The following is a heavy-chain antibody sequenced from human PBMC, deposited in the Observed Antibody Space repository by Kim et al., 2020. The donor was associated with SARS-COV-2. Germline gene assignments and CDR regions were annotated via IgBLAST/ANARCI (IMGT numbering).Heavy chain of an antibody. D-gene: IGHD2-15*01. CDR1: GGSISSSSYY. Sequence: SETLSLTCTVSGGSISSSSYYWGWIRQPPGKGLEWIGSIYYSGSTYYNPSLKSRVTISVDTSKNQFSLKLSSVTAADTAVYYCARDHFLVSGSGLNWFDPWGQGTLVTVSS. CDR3: ARDHFLVSGSGLNWFDP. V-gene: IGHV4-39*07. J-gene: IGHJ5*02. CDR2: IYYSGST.